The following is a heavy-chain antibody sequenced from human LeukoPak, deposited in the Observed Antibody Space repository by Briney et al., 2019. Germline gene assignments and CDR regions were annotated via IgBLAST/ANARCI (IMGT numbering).Heavy chain of an antibody. J-gene: IGHJ6*03. D-gene: IGHD3-10*01. Sequence: GASVKVSCKASGYTFTSYGISWVRQAPGQGLEWMGWISAYNGNTNYAQKLQGRVTMTTDTSTSTAYMELRSLRSDDTAVYYCARTTLLLWFGELLSSGYMDVWGKGTTVTISS. V-gene: IGHV1-18*01. CDR3: ARTTLLLWFGELLSSGYMDV. CDR2: ISAYNGNT. CDR1: GYTFTSYG.